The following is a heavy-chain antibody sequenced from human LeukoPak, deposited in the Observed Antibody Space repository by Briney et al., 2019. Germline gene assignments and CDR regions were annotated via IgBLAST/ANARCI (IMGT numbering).Heavy chain of an antibody. CDR3: ARDLGQYYDTSDNWFDP. D-gene: IGHD3-22*01. CDR2: INSDGINT. CDR1: GFTFSNYW. V-gene: IGHV3-74*01. J-gene: IGHJ5*02. Sequence: GGSMRLSCAAAGFTFSNYWMHWVRQAPGKGLVWVSRINSDGINTSYADSVKGRFTISRDNAKNTLNLQMNSLRAEDTAVYYCARDLGQYYDTSDNWFDPWGQGTLVTVSS.